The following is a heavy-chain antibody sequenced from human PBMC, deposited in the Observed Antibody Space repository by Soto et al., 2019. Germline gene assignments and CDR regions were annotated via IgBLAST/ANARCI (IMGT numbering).Heavy chain of an antibody. Sequence: EVQLVESGGGLVKPGGSLRLSCAASGFTFSSYSMNWVRQAPGKGLEWVSSISSSSSYIYYADSVKGRFTISRDNANNSLYLQMNSLRAVDTAVYYCARGIGYCSSTSCYSYFDLWGRGTLVTVSS. V-gene: IGHV3-21*01. D-gene: IGHD2-2*02. CDR3: ARGIGYCSSTSCYSYFDL. CDR2: ISSSSSYI. CDR1: GFTFSSYS. J-gene: IGHJ2*01.